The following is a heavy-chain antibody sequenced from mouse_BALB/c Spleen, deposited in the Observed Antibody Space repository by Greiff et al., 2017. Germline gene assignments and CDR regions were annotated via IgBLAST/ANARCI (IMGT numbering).Heavy chain of an antibody. J-gene: IGHJ3*01. CDR1: GYAFTNYL. CDR2: INPGSGGT. CDR3: ARGDYEGYYPWFAY. V-gene: IGHV1-54*01. Sequence: QVQLQQSGAELVRPGTSVKVSCKASGYAFTNYLIEWVKQRPGQGLEWIGVINPGSGGTNYNEKFKGKATLTADKSSSTADMQLSSLTSDDSAVYFCARGDYEGYYPWFAYWGQGTLVTVSA. D-gene: IGHD2-3*01.